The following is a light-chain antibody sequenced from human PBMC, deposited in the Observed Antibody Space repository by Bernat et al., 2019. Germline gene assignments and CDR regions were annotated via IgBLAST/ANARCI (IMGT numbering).Light chain of an antibody. Sequence: EMVMTQSPATLSVSPGERATLSCRASQSVSTNLAWYQQKPGQAPRLLIYGASTRATGISARFSGSGSGTEFTLTISSLQSEDFAVYYCQQYNNIQNTFGQGTKLEI. CDR2: GAS. V-gene: IGKV3-15*01. CDR3: QQYNNIQNT. CDR1: QSVSTN. J-gene: IGKJ2*01.